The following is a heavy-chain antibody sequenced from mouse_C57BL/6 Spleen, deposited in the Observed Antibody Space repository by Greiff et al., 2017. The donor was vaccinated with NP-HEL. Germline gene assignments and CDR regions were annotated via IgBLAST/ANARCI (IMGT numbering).Heavy chain of an antibody. V-gene: IGHV1-80*01. CDR2: IYPGDGDT. D-gene: IGHD1-1*01. CDR1: GYAFSSYW. J-gene: IGHJ1*03. Sequence: QVQLQQSGAELVKPGASVKISCKASGYAFSSYWMNWVKQRPGKGLEWIGQIYPGDGDTNYNGKFKGKATLTADKSSSTAYMQLSSLTSEDSAVYFCARLSIYSGSSYWYFDVWGTETTVTVSS. CDR3: ARLSIYSGSSYWYFDV.